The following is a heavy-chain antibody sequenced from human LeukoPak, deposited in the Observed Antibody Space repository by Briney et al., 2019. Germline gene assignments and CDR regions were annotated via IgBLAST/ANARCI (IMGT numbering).Heavy chain of an antibody. V-gene: IGHV3-30*18. CDR2: ISYDGSNK. J-gene: IGHJ4*02. D-gene: IGHD5-24*01. CDR1: GFTFSSYG. CDR3: AKERDGYNLEYYFDY. Sequence: GGSLRLSCAASGFTFSSYGMHWVRQAPGKGLEWVAVISYDGSNKYYADSVKGRFTISRDNSKNTLYLQMSSLRAEDTAVYYCAKERDGYNLEYYFDYWGQGTLVTVSS.